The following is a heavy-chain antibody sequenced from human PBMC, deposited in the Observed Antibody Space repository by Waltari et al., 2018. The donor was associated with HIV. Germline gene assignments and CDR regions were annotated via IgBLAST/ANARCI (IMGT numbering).Heavy chain of an antibody. V-gene: IGHV3-15*01. CDR3: TSEEDYGSGSHFDY. Sequence: EVQLVESGGDLLKPGGCLRLSCAASGFTLNSVWMSWVRQAPGKGLGWFGRIKTKGDGGATDYAAAVKGRFTISRDDSKNTVYLQMNSLKIEDTAVYYCTSEEDYGSGSHFDYWGQGTLVTVSS. D-gene: IGHD3-10*01. CDR1: GFTLNSVW. J-gene: IGHJ4*02. CDR2: IKTKGDGGAT.